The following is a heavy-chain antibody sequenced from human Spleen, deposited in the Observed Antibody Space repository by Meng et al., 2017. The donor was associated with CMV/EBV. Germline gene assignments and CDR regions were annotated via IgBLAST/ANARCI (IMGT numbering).Heavy chain of an antibody. J-gene: IGHJ5*02. Sequence: SGGTFSSYGISWVRQAPGQGLEWMGRIIPVLDTSNYAQKFQGRVSITADKSTGTAYMEVNSLTSEDTAVYYCARVSEWKVRGNWFDPWGQGTLVTVSS. CDR1: GGTFSSYG. CDR3: ARVSEWKVRGNWFDP. CDR2: IIPVLDTS. V-gene: IGHV1-69*04. D-gene: IGHD3-10*01.